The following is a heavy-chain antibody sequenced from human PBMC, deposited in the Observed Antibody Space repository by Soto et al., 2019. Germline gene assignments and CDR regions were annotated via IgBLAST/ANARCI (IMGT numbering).Heavy chain of an antibody. J-gene: IGHJ5*02. CDR3: AKESPIMGASDR. Sequence: GGSLRLSCAASGFTFGRNGMNWVRQAPGKGLEWVSTISGSGNRTWYADSVKGRFTISRDNSKNTMHLQMSSLRVEDTAVYFCAKESPIMGASDRWCRGTLVTVSS. CDR2: ISGSGNRT. CDR1: GFTFGRNG. V-gene: IGHV3-23*01. D-gene: IGHD3-16*01.